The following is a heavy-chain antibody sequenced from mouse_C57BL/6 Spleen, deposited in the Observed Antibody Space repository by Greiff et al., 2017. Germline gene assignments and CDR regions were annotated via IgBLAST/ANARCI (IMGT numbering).Heavy chain of an antibody. CDR3: TRESYDYDWAWFAY. V-gene: IGHV5-9-1*02. CDR1: GFTFSSYA. Sequence: EVQGVESGEGLVKPGGSLKLSCAASGFTFSSYAMSWVRQTPEKRLEWVAYISSGGDYIYYADTLKGRFTISRDKARNTLYLQMSSLKSEDTAMYYCTRESYDYDWAWFAYWGQGPLVAVSA. D-gene: IGHD2-4*01. J-gene: IGHJ3*01. CDR2: ISSGGDYI.